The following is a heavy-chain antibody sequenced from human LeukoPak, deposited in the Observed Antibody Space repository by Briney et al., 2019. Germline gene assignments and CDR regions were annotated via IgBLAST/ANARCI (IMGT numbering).Heavy chain of an antibody. D-gene: IGHD3-10*01. J-gene: IGHJ4*02. CDR2: IYPGDSDT. V-gene: IGHV5-51*01. CDR1: GYSFTSYW. CDR3: ARRPATYGSGSYYGDY. Sequence: GESLKISCKGSGYSFTSYWIGWVRQMPGKGLEWMGIIYPGDSDTRYSPSFQGQVTISADKSISTAYLQWSSLKASDTAMYYCARRPATYGSGSYYGDYWDQGTLVTVSS.